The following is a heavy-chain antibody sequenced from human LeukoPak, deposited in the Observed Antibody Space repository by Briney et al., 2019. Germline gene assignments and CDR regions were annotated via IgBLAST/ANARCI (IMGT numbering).Heavy chain of an antibody. D-gene: IGHD3-10*01. J-gene: IGHJ4*02. CDR3: ARDGRLTIFVRGIITEGSPPKN. Sequence: GASVKVSCKASGYTFTDSYVHWVRQAPGQGLEWMGWINPKTGGTNYAQRFQGRVTMTRDMSIRTAYMELNSLRSDDTAVYYCARDGRLTIFVRGIITEGSPPKNWGQGTLVTVSS. CDR2: INPKTGGT. CDR1: GYTFTDSY. V-gene: IGHV1-2*02.